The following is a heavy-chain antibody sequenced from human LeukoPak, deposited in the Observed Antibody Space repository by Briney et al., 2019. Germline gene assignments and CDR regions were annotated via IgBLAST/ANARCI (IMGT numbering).Heavy chain of an antibody. CDR1: GGTFSSYT. CDR2: IIPILGIA. J-gene: IGHJ4*02. Sequence: ASVKVSCKASGGTFSSYTISWVRQAPGQGLDWMGRIIPILGIANYAQKFQGKVTITADKSTSTAYMELSSLRSEDTAVYYCASLPLGIAAAGTDYWGQGTLVTVSS. CDR3: ASLPLGIAAAGTDY. V-gene: IGHV1-69*02. D-gene: IGHD6-13*01.